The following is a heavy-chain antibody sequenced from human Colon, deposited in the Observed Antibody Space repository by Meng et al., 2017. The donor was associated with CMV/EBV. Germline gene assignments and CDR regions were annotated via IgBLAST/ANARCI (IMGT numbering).Heavy chain of an antibody. V-gene: IGHV3-48*03. CDR2: ISSSGSTI. CDR3: ARDQESGYYFGMDV. D-gene: IGHD3-10*01. J-gene: IGHJ6*02. Sequence: GESLKISCAASGFTFSSYEMNWVRQAPGKGLEWVSYISSSGSTIYYADSVKGRFTISRDNAKNSLYLQMSSLRAEDTAVYYCARDQESGYYFGMDVWGQGTTVTVSS. CDR1: GFTFSSYE.